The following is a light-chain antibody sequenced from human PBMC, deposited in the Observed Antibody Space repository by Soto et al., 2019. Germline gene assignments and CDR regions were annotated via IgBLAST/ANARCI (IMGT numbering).Light chain of an antibody. Sequence: DIQMTLSPSTLSASVGDRVTITCRASQGISNWLAWYQQKPGKASKLLIYEASTLHSGVPSRFSGGGSGTDFTLSMSSLQPDDFATYYCQHYNNYPWTFGQGTRVEVK. CDR3: QHYNNYPWT. J-gene: IGKJ1*01. V-gene: IGKV1-5*03. CDR2: EAS. CDR1: QGISNW.